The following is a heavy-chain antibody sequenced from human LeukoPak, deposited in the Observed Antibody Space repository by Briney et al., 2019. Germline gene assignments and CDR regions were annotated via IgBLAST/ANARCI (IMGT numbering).Heavy chain of an antibody. Sequence: GGSLRLSCAASGFIFSSYGMHWVRQAPGKGLECVEFIRYDGSNKYYADSVKGRFTISRDNSKNTLYLQMNSLRAEDTAVYYCAKDGDVLGFLEWFNFDYWGQGTLVTVSS. CDR1: GFIFSSYG. D-gene: IGHD3-3*02. CDR3: AKDGDVLGFLEWFNFDY. CDR2: IRYDGSNK. J-gene: IGHJ4*02. V-gene: IGHV3-30*02.